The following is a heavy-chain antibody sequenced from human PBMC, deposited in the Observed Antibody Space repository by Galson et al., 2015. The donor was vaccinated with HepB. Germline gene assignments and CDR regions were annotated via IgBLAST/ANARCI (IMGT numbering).Heavy chain of an antibody. Sequence: SLRLSCAASGFTFSSYGMHWVRQAPGKGLEWVAVISYDGSNKYYADSVKGRFTISRDNSKNTLYLQMNSLRAEDTAVYYCAKHGGYSYGIDYWGQGTLVTVSS. CDR2: ISYDGSNK. D-gene: IGHD5-18*01. J-gene: IGHJ4*02. CDR1: GFTFSSYG. CDR3: AKHGGYSYGIDY. V-gene: IGHV3-30*18.